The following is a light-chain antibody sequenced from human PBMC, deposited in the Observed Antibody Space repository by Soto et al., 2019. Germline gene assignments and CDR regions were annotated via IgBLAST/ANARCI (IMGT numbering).Light chain of an antibody. CDR2: AAS. CDR3: QLSLIPPYI. Sequence: DLQMTQSPSSLAASVGDRVTITCRASQSIGTYLNWYQQKIGKATKVLVYAASRLQSGVPSSLSGSGSGTDCALTISSLHPEDFAPYFCQLSLIPPYIFGQGTKMEIK. J-gene: IGKJ2*01. V-gene: IGKV1-39*01. CDR1: QSIGTY.